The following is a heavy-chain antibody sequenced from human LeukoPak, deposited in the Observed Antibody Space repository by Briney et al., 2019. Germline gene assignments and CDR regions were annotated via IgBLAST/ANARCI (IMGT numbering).Heavy chain of an antibody. CDR3: ARWGADGSGGSCYSKRPAKRTFDY. J-gene: IGHJ4*02. V-gene: IGHV4-59*01. CDR1: GGSISSYY. CDR2: IYYGGST. D-gene: IGHD2-15*01. Sequence: SETLSLTCTVSGGSISSYYWNWIRQPPGKGKEWNGYIYYGGSTNYNPSPKSRVPISVYTSKNQFSLKLSSVTAADTAVYYCARWGADGSGGSCYSKRPAKRTFDYWGQGTLVTVSS.